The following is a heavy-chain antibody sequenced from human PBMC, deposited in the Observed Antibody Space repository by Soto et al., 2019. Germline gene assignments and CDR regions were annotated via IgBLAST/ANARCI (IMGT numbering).Heavy chain of an antibody. D-gene: IGHD6-13*01. V-gene: IGHV3-23*01. CDR1: GFTLSNYA. Sequence: GGSLRLSCAASGFTLSNYAINWVRQSPGKGLEWVSVISGSAGSTYYADSVKGRFTITRDNSKNTLYLQMNSLRAEDTAVYYCAKAGGAAGTVDYFDYWGQGTLVTVSS. CDR2: ISGSAGST. CDR3: AKAGGAAGTVDYFDY. J-gene: IGHJ4*02.